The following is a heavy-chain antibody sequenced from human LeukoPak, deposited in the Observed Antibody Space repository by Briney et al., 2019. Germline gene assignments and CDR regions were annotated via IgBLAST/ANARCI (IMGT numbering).Heavy chain of an antibody. J-gene: IGHJ6*02. CDR3: AREGIMVVEALHYYYYGMDV. Sequence: GGSLRLSCAASGFTLGSANAMTWVRQAPGKGLEWVSLISASGSATYYADSVRGRFAISRDISKNTLFLQMSSLRTEDTAVYYCAREGIMVVEALHYYYYGMDVWGQGTTVTVSS. D-gene: IGHD3-10*01. V-gene: IGHV3-23*01. CDR2: ISASGSAT. CDR1: GFTLGSANA.